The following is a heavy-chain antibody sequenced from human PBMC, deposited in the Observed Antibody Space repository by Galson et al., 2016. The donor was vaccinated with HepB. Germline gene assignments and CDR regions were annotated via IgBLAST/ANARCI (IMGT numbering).Heavy chain of an antibody. J-gene: IGHJ4*02. D-gene: IGHD2-15*01. Sequence: TLSLTCTVSGGSISSSSYYWGWIRQPPGKGLEWLGSIYYSGSTYYNPSLKSRVTISVDTSKNQFSLTLSSVAAAETAVYFCARLKSGSLGYCSGGNCYRPRQFDYWGQGTLVTVSS. CDR1: GGSISSSSYY. CDR2: IYYSGST. CDR3: ARLKSGSLGYCSGGNCYRPRQFDY. V-gene: IGHV4-39*01.